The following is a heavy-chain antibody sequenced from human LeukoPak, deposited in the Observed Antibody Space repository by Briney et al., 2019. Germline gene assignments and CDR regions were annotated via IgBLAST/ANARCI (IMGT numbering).Heavy chain of an antibody. V-gene: IGHV3-21*01. CDR1: GFTFSSYS. Sequence: GESLRLSCAASGFTFSSYSMNWVRQAPGKGLEWVSSISSSSSYIYYADSVKGRFTISRDNAKNSLYLQMNSLRAEDTAVYYCARDRTNSRSFDYWGQGTLVTVSS. CDR2: ISSSSSYI. CDR3: ARDRTNSRSFDY. J-gene: IGHJ4*02. D-gene: IGHD2-21*01.